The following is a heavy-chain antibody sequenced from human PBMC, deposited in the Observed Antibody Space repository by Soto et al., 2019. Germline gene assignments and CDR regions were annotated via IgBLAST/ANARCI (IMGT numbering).Heavy chain of an antibody. Sequence: GGSLRLSCAASGFTFSNHGVSWVRQAPGKGLEWVSVISGSGAYTYSADSVKGRFTISRDNSKNTLYLHMNSLRAEDTAVYYCAKLGGNYYISTIYHYYYMDVWGKGTTVTVSS. V-gene: IGHV3-23*01. D-gene: IGHD3-22*01. CDR2: ISGSGAYT. CDR1: GFTFSNHG. J-gene: IGHJ6*03. CDR3: AKLGGNYYISTIYHYYYMDV.